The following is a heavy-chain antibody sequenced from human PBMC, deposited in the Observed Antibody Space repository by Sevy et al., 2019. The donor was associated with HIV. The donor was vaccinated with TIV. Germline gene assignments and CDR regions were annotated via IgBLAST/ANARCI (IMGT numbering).Heavy chain of an antibody. CDR3: ARDWQSGSCLDI. Sequence: GGSLRLSCAASGFTFSSYGMHWVRQAPGKGLEWVAVIWYDGSKKHFADSVKRRFTISRDNSKNTLYLQMNSLRAEDTAVYYCARDWQSGSCLDIWGQGTMVTVSS. CDR2: IWYDGSKK. J-gene: IGHJ3*02. CDR1: GFTFSSYG. D-gene: IGHD1-26*01. V-gene: IGHV3-33*01.